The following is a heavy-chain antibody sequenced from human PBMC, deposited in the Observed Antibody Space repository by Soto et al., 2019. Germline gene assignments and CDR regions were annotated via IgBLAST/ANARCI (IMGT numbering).Heavy chain of an antibody. CDR2: ISSRSSTI. CDR3: ASPTYHYDSSGPPPY. J-gene: IGHJ4*02. CDR1: GVTFSSYS. V-gene: IGHV3-48*01. D-gene: IGHD3-22*01. Sequence: GGALRLSCAASGVTFSSYSMNWVRQAPGKGLEWGSYISSRSSTIYYADSVKGRFTVSRDNATNSLYLQMNSLTAEDTAVYYCASPTYHYDSSGPPPYWRQGP.